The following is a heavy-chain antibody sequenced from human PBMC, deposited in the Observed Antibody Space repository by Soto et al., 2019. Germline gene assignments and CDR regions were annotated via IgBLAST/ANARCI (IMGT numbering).Heavy chain of an antibody. CDR2: ISRDAYDI. CDR3: AHPRGYGVFDAYDI. Sequence: GGSLRLSCAASGFTFSTYAMSWVRQAPGKGLEWVSAISRDAYDIYYADSVKGRFTISRDNSKHMLYLQMNSLRTEDTAVYYCAHPRGYGVFDAYDIWGQGAMVTLSS. D-gene: IGHD4-17*01. V-gene: IGHV3-23*01. CDR1: GFTFSTYA. J-gene: IGHJ3*02.